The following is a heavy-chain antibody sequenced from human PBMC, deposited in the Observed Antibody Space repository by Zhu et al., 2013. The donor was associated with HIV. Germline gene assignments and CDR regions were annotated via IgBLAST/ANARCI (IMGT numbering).Heavy chain of an antibody. J-gene: IGHJ3*01. CDR3: SEAMVMRQSTLRLGFDV. D-gene: IGHD3-16*01. Sequence: QVQLVQSGAEVKKPGASVKVSCQTSGYSFTDFYLHWVRQAPGQGPQWMGWIHPVSGDTQYGQKFQGRVTMTRDTSITTVYMEMRSLRSDDTATYIVSEAMVMRQSTLRLGFDVWGQGTRVT. CDR1: GYSFTDFY. V-gene: IGHV1-2*02. CDR2: IHPVSGDT.